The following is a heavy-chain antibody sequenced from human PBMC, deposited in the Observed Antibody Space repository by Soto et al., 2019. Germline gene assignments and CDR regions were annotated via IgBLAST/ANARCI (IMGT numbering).Heavy chain of an antibody. J-gene: IGHJ4*02. CDR2: ISGSGGST. CDR1: GFTFSSYA. Sequence: GGSLRLSCAASGFTFSSYAMSWVRQAPGKGLEWVSAISGSGGSTYYADSVKGRFTISRDNSKNTLYLQMNSLRAEDTAVYYCAKDRKYQLLWSYFDYWGQGTLVTVSS. D-gene: IGHD2-2*01. V-gene: IGHV3-23*01. CDR3: AKDRKYQLLWSYFDY.